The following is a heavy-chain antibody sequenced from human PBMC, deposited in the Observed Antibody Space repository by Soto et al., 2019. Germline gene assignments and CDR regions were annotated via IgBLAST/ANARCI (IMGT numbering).Heavy chain of an antibody. J-gene: IGHJ6*02. CDR1: GGSISSYY. D-gene: IGHD3-3*01. CDR2: IYYSGST. CDR3: ARDLDYDFWSGYPVYYYGMDV. Sequence: PSETLSLTCTVSGGSISSYYWSWIRQPPGKGLEWIGYIYYSGSTNYNPSLKSRVTISVDTSKNQFSLKLSSVTAADTAVYYCARDLDYDFWSGYPVYYYGMDVWGQGTTVTVSS. V-gene: IGHV4-59*12.